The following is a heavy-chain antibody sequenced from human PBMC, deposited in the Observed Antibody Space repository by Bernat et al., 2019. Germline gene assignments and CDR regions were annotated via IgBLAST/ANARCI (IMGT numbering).Heavy chain of an antibody. CDR2: IIPIFGTA. Sequence: QVQLVQSGAEVKKPGSSVKVSCKASGGTFSSYVISWVRQAPGQGLEWMGGIIPIFGTANYAQKFQGRVTITADESTSTAYMELSSLRSEDTAVYYCARVRMATIREIYNWFDPWGQGTLVTVSS. CDR3: ARVRMATIREIYNWFDP. D-gene: IGHD5-24*01. V-gene: IGHV1-69*01. J-gene: IGHJ5*02. CDR1: GGTFSSYV.